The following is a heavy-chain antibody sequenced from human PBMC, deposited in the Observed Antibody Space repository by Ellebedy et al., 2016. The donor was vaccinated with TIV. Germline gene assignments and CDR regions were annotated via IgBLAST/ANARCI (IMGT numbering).Heavy chain of an antibody. D-gene: IGHD1-1*01. Sequence: ASVKVSCKASGYIFTSYAMHWVRQAPGQGLEWMGWIYPYNGDTNYAQNFQGRVTMTTDTSTSTAYMELRSLRSDDTAVYYCARDPPRTGDSYFDLWGRGTLVTVSS. V-gene: IGHV1-18*01. CDR3: ARDPPRTGDSYFDL. J-gene: IGHJ2*01. CDR2: IYPYNGDT. CDR1: GYIFTSYA.